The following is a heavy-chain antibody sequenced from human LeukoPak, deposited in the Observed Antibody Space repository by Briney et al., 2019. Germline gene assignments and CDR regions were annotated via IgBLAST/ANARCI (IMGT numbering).Heavy chain of an antibody. CDR2: MNQDESDK. V-gene: IGHV3-7*01. J-gene: IGHJ5*02. D-gene: IGHD5/OR15-5a*01. Sequence: GGSLRLSCAASGFTFSSYGMHWVRQAPGKGLEWVANMNQDESDKNYLDSVKGRFTISRDNAKNSLYLQMNSLRAEDTAVYYCARESTRDRPGSWGQGTLVTVSS. CDR3: ARESTRDRPGS. CDR1: GFTFSSYG.